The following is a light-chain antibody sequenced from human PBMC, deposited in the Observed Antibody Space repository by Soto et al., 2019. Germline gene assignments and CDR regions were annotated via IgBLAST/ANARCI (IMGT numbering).Light chain of an antibody. CDR2: AAS. J-gene: IGKJ4*01. Sequence: DIQMTRSPSSLSASVGDRVTITCRASQSISSYLNWYQQKPGKAPKLLIYAASSLQSGVPSRFSRSGSGKDFTLTISSLQPEDFATYYCQQSYRTPLTFGGGTKVEIX. CDR3: QQSYRTPLT. V-gene: IGKV1-39*01. CDR1: QSISSY.